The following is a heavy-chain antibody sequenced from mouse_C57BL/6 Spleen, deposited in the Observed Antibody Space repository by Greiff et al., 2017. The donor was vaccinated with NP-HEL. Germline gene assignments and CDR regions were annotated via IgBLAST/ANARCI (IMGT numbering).Heavy chain of an antibody. CDR2: ISSGSSTI. CDR1: GFTFSDYG. D-gene: IGHD2-1*01. J-gene: IGHJ4*01. CDR3: ARKSIYYGNYDAMDY. Sequence: EVQLQESGGGLVKPGGSLKLSCAASGFTFSDYGMHWVRQAPEKGLEWVAYISSGSSTIYYADTVKGRFTISRDNAKNTLFLQMTSLRSEDTAMYYCARKSIYYGNYDAMDYWGQGTSVTVSS. V-gene: IGHV5-17*01.